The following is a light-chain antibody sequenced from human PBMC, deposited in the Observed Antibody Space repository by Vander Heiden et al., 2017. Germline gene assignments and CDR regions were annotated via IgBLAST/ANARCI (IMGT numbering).Light chain of an antibody. J-gene: IGLJ2*01. CDR3: LLYYGGAQLI. CDR1: TGAVTSGDN. V-gene: IGLV7-43*01. Sequence: QTVVTQEPSLTVSPGGTVPLTCASSTGAVTSGDNPNWFQQKPGQAPRALIYSTSNKYSWTPARFSGSLLGGKAALTLSGVQPEDEAEYYCLLYYGGAQLIFGGGTKLTVL. CDR2: STS.